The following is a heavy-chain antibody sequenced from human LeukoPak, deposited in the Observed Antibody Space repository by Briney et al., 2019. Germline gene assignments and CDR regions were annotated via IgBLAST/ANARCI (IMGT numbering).Heavy chain of an antibody. CDR1: GFTLSSYA. CDR3: ARDPHAMIVVVITPYFDY. J-gene: IGHJ4*02. D-gene: IGHD3-22*01. V-gene: IGHV3-30-3*01. Sequence: GGSLRLSCAASGFTLSSYAMSWARQAPGKGLEWVAVISYDGSNKYYADSVKGRFTISRDNSKNTLYLQMNSLRAEDTAVYYCARDPHAMIVVVITPYFDYWGQGTLVTVSS. CDR2: ISYDGSNK.